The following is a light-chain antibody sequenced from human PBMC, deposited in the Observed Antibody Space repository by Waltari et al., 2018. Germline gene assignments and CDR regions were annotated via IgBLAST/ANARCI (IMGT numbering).Light chain of an antibody. CDR1: QSVTSNS. CDR2: GAS. V-gene: IGKV3-20*01. Sequence: EIVLTQSPGTLSLSPGERATLSCRACQSVTSNSLGWYQQKPGQAPRLLIYGASSRATGIGDRFSGSGSGTDFILTISSLESEDFAVYYCQQYGTSPYTFGQGTKLEIK. CDR3: QQYGTSPYT. J-gene: IGKJ2*01.